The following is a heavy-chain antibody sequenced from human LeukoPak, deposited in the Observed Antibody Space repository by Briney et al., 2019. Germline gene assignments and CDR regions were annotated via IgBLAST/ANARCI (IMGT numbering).Heavy chain of an antibody. V-gene: IGHV3-53*05. CDR2: IYSGGKV. CDR1: GFTVSSTY. D-gene: IGHD4-17*01. J-gene: IGHJ4*02. CDR3: ARDEGEDYGDYYFDY. Sequence: SGGSLRLSCAASGFTVSSTYMSRVRQTPGKGLEWVSVIYSGGKVYYIDSVKGRFTISRDNSKNTLYLQMNSLRAEDTAVYYCARDEGEDYGDYYFDYWGQGTLVTVSS.